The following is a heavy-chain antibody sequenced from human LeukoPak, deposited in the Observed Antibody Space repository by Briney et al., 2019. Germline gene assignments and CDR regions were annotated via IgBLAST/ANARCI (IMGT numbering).Heavy chain of an antibody. D-gene: IGHD3-9*01. CDR1: GFTFNSYW. CDR3: ARLDILTGNYYYFEY. V-gene: IGHV3-74*01. CDR2: IKSDGSVT. J-gene: IGHJ4*02. Sequence: PGGSLRLSCAASGFTFNSYWMHWVRQAPGKGLVWVSRIKSDGSVTTYADSVKGRFTISRDNAKNTLYLQMNSLRAEDTAVYFCARLDILTGNYYYFEYWGQGSLVTVSS.